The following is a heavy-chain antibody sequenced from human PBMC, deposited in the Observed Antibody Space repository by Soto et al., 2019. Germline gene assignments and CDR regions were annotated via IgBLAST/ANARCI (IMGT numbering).Heavy chain of an antibody. CDR2: MYHTGST. CDR3: ARDLWGYCGTDCYPLDV. Sequence: QVQLQESGPGLVKPSETLSLTCTVSGGTISRYYWSWIRQPPGKGLEWIGYMYHTGSTVYNPSFKSRDTISVDTSKNQFSLKLNSVTAADTAVYYCARDLWGYCGTDCYPLDVWGQGTTVTVSS. CDR1: GGTISRYY. V-gene: IGHV4-59*01. D-gene: IGHD2-21*02. J-gene: IGHJ6*02.